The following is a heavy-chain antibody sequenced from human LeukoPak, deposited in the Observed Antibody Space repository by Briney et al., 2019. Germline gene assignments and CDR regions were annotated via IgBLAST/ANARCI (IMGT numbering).Heavy chain of an antibody. CDR1: GGSISSGGYY. Sequence: SETLSLTCTISGGSISSGGYYWSWIRQHPGKGLEWIGYIYYSGSTYYNPSLKSRVTISVDTSKNQFSLKLSSVTAADTAVYYCAGERLRAPSHWGQGTLVTVSS. CDR3: AGERLRAPSH. D-gene: IGHD3-10*01. CDR2: IYYSGST. J-gene: IGHJ4*02. V-gene: IGHV4-31*03.